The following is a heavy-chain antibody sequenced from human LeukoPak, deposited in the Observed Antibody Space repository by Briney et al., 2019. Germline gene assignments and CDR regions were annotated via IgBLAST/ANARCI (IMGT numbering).Heavy chain of an antibody. D-gene: IGHD6-13*01. CDR1: GYTFTSYD. V-gene: IGHV1-8*01. CDR2: MNPNSGNT. CDR3: ARDRIAAAVSYYYGMDV. J-gene: IGHJ6*04. Sequence: ASVKVSCKASGYTFTSYDINWVRQATGQGLEWMGWMNPNSGNTGYAQNFQGRVTMTTDTSTSTAYMELRSLRSDDTAVYYCARDRIAAAVSYYYGMDVWGKGTTVTVSS.